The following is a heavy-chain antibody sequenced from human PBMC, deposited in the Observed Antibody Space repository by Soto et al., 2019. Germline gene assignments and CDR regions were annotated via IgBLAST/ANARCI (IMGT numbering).Heavy chain of an antibody. CDR3: ARRPYGLSYYYYYGMDV. Sequence: GESLKISCKGSGYSFTSYWINWVRQMPGKGLEWMGRIDPSDSYTNYSPSFQGHVTISADKSISTAYLQWSSLKASDTAMYYCARRPYGLSYYYYYGMDVWGQGTTVTVSS. CDR1: GYSFTSYW. D-gene: IGHD3-10*01. V-gene: IGHV5-10-1*01. J-gene: IGHJ6*02. CDR2: IDPSDSYT.